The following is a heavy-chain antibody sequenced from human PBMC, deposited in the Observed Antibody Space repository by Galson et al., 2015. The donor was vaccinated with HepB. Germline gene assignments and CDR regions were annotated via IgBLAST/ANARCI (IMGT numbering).Heavy chain of an antibody. D-gene: IGHD3-3*01. CDR3: ARAGRFLEWLFTSYYYYMDV. V-gene: IGHV1-3*01. Sequence: SVKVSCKASGYSFRSYALHWVRQAPGQRLEWMGWINAGNGNTKYSQKFQGRITLTRDTSAKIAYMELGSLRSEDAAVYYCARAGRFLEWLFTSYYYYMDVWGGGTTVTVSS. CDR2: INAGNGNT. CDR1: GYSFRSYA. J-gene: IGHJ6*03.